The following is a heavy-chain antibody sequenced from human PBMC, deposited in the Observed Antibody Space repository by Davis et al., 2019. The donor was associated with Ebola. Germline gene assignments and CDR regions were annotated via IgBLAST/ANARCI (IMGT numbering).Heavy chain of an antibody. CDR2: INPSGGST. Sequence: ASVKVSCKASGYTFTSYYMHWVRPAPGQGLEWMGIINPSGGSTSYAQKFQGRVTMTRDTSTSTVYMELSSLRSEDTAVYYCARDGYCSSTSCYYYYGMDVWGQGTTVTVSS. CDR3: ARDGYCSSTSCYYYYGMDV. J-gene: IGHJ6*02. CDR1: GYTFTSYY. V-gene: IGHV1-46*01. D-gene: IGHD2-2*03.